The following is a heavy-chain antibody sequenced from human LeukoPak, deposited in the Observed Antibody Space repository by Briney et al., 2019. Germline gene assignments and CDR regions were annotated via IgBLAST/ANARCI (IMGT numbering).Heavy chain of an antibody. D-gene: IGHD1-26*01. CDR1: GGSINTYY. CDR3: ARAPRIVGATTYFDY. Sequence: SETLSLPCTVSGGSINTYYWNWIRQPPGKGLEWIGYIFYSGNTNYNPSLKSRVTISVDTSKNQFSLRLSSVTAADTAVYYCARAPRIVGATTYFDYWGQGTLVTVSS. CDR2: IFYSGNT. V-gene: IGHV4-59*01. J-gene: IGHJ4*02.